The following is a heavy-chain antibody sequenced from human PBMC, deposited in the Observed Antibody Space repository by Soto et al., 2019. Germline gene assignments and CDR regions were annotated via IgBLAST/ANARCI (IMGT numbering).Heavy chain of an antibody. CDR1: GFTFSSYS. Sequence: GGSLRLSCAASGFTFSSYSMNWVRQAPGKGLEWVSYISSSSSTIYYADSVKGRFTISRDNAKNSLYLQMNSLRAEDTAVYYCARDLGEWEPYFQHWGHGTLVTVSS. CDR2: ISSSSSTI. V-gene: IGHV3-48*04. CDR3: ARDLGEWEPYFQH. D-gene: IGHD1-26*01. J-gene: IGHJ1*01.